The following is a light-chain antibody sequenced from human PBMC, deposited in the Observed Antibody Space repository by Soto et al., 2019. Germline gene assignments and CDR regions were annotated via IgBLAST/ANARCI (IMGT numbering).Light chain of an antibody. CDR2: KAS. Sequence: DIQMTQSPSTLSASIGDRVTITCRASQSISSWLAWYQQKPGKAPKLLIYKASILESGVPSRFSGSGSGTEFFLTISSLQPEDFATYFSQQYNTYWTFAQGTKVEIK. J-gene: IGKJ1*01. CDR1: QSISSW. V-gene: IGKV1-5*03. CDR3: QQYNTYWT.